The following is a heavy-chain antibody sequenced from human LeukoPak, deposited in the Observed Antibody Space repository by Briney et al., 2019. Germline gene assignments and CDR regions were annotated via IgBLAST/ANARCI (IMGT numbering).Heavy chain of an antibody. CDR1: GYNFSAYG. CDR3: ARGSHEYGNDY. J-gene: IGHJ4*02. CDR2: DTSDNRDT. V-gene: IGHV1-18*01. D-gene: IGHD4-17*01. Sequence: ASVKVLCRASGYNFSAYGMTWVRQAPAQGLEGRGWDTSDNRDTKYAPRFQGRVTMTTDMSSTTAYMELRSLRSDDTAVYYCARGSHEYGNDYWGQGTLVTVSS.